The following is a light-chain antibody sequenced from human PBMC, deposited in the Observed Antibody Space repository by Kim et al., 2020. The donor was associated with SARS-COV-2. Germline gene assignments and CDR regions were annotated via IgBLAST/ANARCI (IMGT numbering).Light chain of an antibody. CDR1: QSVSSY. CDR2: DTS. CDR3: QQRANWPYT. J-gene: IGKJ2*01. Sequence: EIVLTQSPATLSLSPGERATLSCRASQSVSSYLAWYQQKPGQAPRLLIYDTSNRATGIPARFSVSGSGTDFTLTISSLEPEDFAVYFCQQRANWPYTFGQGTKLEI. V-gene: IGKV3-11*01.